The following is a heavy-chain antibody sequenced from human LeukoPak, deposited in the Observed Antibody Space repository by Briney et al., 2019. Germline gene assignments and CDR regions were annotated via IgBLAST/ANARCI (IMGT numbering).Heavy chain of an antibody. CDR1: GGSISSSSYY. CDR2: IYYSGST. D-gene: IGHD3-10*01. CDR3: ARVMKSSGTYNYGGHYYYGMDV. V-gene: IGHV4-39*07. J-gene: IGHJ6*02. Sequence: PSETLSLTCTVSGGSISSSSYYWGWLRQPPGKGLEWIGSIYYSGSTYYNPSLKSRVTISVDRSKNQFSLKLSSVTAADTAVYYCARVMKSSGTYNYGGHYYYGMDVWGQGTTVTVSS.